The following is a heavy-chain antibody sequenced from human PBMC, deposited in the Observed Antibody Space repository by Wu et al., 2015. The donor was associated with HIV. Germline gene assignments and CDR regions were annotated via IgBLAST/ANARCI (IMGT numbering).Heavy chain of an antibody. CDR1: GYIFTTYG. CDR3: ARFASVYGVCYTNWFDP. D-gene: IGHD2-8*01. Sequence: QVQLVQSGAEVKKPGVSVKVSCQASGYIFTTYGISWVRQAPGQGLEWMGWISAYNGNTNYAQKFQGRVTMTTDTSTSTAYMELRSLRSDDTAVYYCARFASVYGVCYTNWFDPGAREPWSPSPQ. CDR2: ISAYNGNT. V-gene: IGHV1-18*01. J-gene: IGHJ5*02.